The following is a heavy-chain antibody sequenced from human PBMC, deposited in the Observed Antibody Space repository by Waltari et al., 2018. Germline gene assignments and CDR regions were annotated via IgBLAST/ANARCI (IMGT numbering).Heavy chain of an antibody. CDR2: ISSNTRTK. CDR1: GLSFSDSY. V-gene: IGHV3-11*01. D-gene: IGHD1-1*01. J-gene: IGHJ4*02. CDR3: ARSVGTLAPDS. Sequence: QVQLVEAGGGLVKPGGSLRLSCAASGLSFSDSYMSWIRQAPGKGLEWISYISSNTRTKYYADSVKGRFAISRDNAKNSLYLQMNSLRAADTAVYYCARSVGTLAPDSWGQGTLVTVSS.